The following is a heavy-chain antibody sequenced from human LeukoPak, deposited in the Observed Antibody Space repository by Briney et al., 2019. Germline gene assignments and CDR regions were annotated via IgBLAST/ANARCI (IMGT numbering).Heavy chain of an antibody. CDR3: ARDPSYSSSWVDY. CDR1: GFTFSDYY. V-gene: IGHV3-11*01. CDR2: ISSSGSTI. D-gene: IGHD6-13*01. J-gene: IGHJ4*02. Sequence: GGSLRLSCAASGFTFSDYYMSWIRQAPGKGLEWVSYISSSGSTIYYADSVKGRFTISRDNAKNSLYLQMNRLRAEDTAVYYCARDPSYSSSWVDYWGQGTLVTVSS.